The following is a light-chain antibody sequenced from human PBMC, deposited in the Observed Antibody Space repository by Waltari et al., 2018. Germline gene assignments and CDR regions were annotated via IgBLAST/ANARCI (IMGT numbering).Light chain of an antibody. CDR1: QSVLYSSNNKNY. J-gene: IGKJ2*01. Sequence: DIVMTQSPDSLAVSLGEKATINSKSSQSVLYSSNNKNYLAWYQQKPGQPPKLLIYWASTRESGVPDRFSGSGSGTDFTLTISSPQAEDVAGYYCQQYYSTPYTFGQGTKLEIK. CDR3: QQYYSTPYT. CDR2: WAS. V-gene: IGKV4-1*01.